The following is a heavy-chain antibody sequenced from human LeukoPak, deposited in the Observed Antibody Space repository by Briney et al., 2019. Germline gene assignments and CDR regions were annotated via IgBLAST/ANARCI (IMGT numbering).Heavy chain of an antibody. CDR3: ARHTTGTPGDWSVAFDI. CDR1: GYTFTDYY. V-gene: IGHV1-2*02. CDR2: INPNTGGT. Sequence: ASVKVSCKASGYTFTDYYIHWVRQAPGQGLEWMGWINPNTGGTNYAQKFQGRVTMTRDTSISTAYMDLSRLRSDDTAVYYCARHTTGTPGDWSVAFDIWGQGTMVTVSS. D-gene: IGHD1-1*01. J-gene: IGHJ3*02.